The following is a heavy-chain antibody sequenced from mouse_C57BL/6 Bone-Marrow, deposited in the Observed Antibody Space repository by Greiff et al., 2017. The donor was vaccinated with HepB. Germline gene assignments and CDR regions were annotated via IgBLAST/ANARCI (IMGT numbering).Heavy chain of an antibody. J-gene: IGHJ2*01. CDR2: INPNNGGT. Sequence: VQLQQSGPELVKPGASVKISCKASGYTFTDYYMNWVKQSHGKSLEWIGDINPNNGGTSYNQKFKGKATLTVDKSSSTAYMELRSLTSEDSAVYYCARDRAFDYWGQGTTLTVSS. CDR1: GYTFTDYY. D-gene: IGHD3-1*01. V-gene: IGHV1-26*01. CDR3: ARDRAFDY.